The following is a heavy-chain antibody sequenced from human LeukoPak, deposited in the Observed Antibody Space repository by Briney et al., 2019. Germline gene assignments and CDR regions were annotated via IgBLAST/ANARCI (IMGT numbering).Heavy chain of an antibody. CDR2: ISGSGGST. CDR3: AKGFNVESGSSYYYFDY. D-gene: IGHD6-13*01. Sequence: PGGSLRLSCAASGFTFSSYAMSWVRQAPGKGLEWVSAISGSGGSTYYADSVKGRFTISRDNSKNTLYLQMNSLRAEDTAVYYCAKGFNVESGSSYYYFDYWGQGTLVTVSS. CDR1: GFTFSSYA. V-gene: IGHV3-23*01. J-gene: IGHJ4*02.